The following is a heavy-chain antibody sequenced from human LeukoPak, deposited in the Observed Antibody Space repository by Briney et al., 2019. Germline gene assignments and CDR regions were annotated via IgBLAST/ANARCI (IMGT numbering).Heavy chain of an antibody. CDR2: IYSGGTT. V-gene: IGHV3-53*01. CDR1: GFSVSSNF. CDR3: ARDAYDNNYMDV. J-gene: IGHJ6*03. Sequence: GGSLRLSCAASGFSVSSNFMSWVRQAPGKGLEWVSVIYSGGTTYFADSVEGRFTISRENFKNTPSFQMNSLRGQDTAAYYRARDAYDNNYMDVWGKGTTVTVSS.